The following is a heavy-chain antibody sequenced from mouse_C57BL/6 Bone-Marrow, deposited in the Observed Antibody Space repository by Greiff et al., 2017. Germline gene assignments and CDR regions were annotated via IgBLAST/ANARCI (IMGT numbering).Heavy chain of an antibody. D-gene: IGHD2-2*01. CDR1: GYSITSGYY. CDR2: ISYDGSN. Sequence: ESGPGLVNPSQSLSLTCSVTGYSITSGYYWNWIRQFPGNKLAWMGYISYDGSNNYNPSLKNPISITRDTSKNQFFLKLNSVTTEDTATYYGARAGYPFAYWGQGTLVTVSA. J-gene: IGHJ3*01. V-gene: IGHV3-6*01. CDR3: ARAGYPFAY.